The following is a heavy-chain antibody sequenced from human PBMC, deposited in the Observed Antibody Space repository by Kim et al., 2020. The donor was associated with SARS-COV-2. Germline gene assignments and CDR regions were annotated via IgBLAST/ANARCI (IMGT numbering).Heavy chain of an antibody. CDR3: ARLVDNAVAYSGSLDY. CDR2: IYPDDSDT. D-gene: IGHD2-8*01. CDR1: AHSFTDYW. J-gene: IGHJ4*02. V-gene: IGHV5-51*01. Sequence: GESLKISCKGSAHSFTDYWIAWVRQMPGKGLEWMGIIYPDDSDTRYSPSFQGQVTISADKSITTAYLQWSNLKPSDTAIYYCARLVDNAVAYSGSLDYWGQGTAVTVSS.